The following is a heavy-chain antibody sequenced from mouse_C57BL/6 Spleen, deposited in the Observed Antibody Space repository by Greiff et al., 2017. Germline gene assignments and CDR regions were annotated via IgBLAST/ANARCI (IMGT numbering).Heavy chain of an antibody. CDR2: IDPSDSYT. CDR3: ARVAAYYAMDY. J-gene: IGHJ4*01. D-gene: IGHD6-1*01. CDR1: GYTFTSYW. V-gene: IGHV1-59*01. Sequence: VQLQQSGAELVRPGTSVKLSCKASGYTFTSYWMHWVKQRPGQGLEWIGVIDPSDSYTNYNQKFKGKATLTVDTSSSTAYMQLSSLTSEDSAVYYCARVAAYYAMDYWGQGTSVTVSS.